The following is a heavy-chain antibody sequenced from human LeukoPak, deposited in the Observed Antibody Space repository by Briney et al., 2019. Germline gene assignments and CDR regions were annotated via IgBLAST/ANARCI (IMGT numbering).Heavy chain of an antibody. Sequence: PGGSLRLSCAASGFTFTTYPMSWVRQAPGKGLEWVGRIKSKPDGGTTDYAAPVKGRFTISRDDSKNTLYLQMNSLKTEDTAVYYCTARGYYYDNSGYPPLWYWGQGTLATVSS. J-gene: IGHJ4*02. D-gene: IGHD3-22*01. CDR2: IKSKPDGGTT. V-gene: IGHV3-15*01. CDR1: GFTFTTYP. CDR3: TARGYYYDNSGYPPLWY.